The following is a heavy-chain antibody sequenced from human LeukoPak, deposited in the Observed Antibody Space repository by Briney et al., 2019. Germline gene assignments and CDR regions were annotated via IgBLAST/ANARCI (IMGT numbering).Heavy chain of an antibody. CDR2: ISSSSSYI. V-gene: IGHV3-21*01. D-gene: IGHD6-19*01. CDR1: GFTFSSYS. J-gene: IGHJ1*01. Sequence: GGSLRLSCAASGFTFSSYSMNWVRQAPGKGLEWVSSISSSSSYIYYADSVKGRFTISRDNAKNSLYLQMNSLRAEDTAVYYCAGDHKSSGWYGHNFQHWGQGTLVTVSS. CDR3: AGDHKSSGWYGHNFQH.